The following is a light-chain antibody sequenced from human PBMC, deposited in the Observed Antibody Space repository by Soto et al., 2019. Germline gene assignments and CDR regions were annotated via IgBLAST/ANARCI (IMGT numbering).Light chain of an antibody. J-gene: IGKJ2*01. CDR1: QSISSW. CDR2: KAS. Sequence: DIQMTQSPSTLSASVGDRVTITCRASQSISSWLAWYQQKPGKAPKLLIYKASSLESGVPSRFSGSGSGTEFTITISSLQPDDFATYYCQQHNSYPYTFGQGTKLEIK. CDR3: QQHNSYPYT. V-gene: IGKV1-5*03.